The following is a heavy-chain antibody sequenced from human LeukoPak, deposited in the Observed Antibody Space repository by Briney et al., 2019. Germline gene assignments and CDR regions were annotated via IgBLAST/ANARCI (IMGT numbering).Heavy chain of an antibody. D-gene: IGHD6-13*01. V-gene: IGHV3-74*01. Sequence: GGSLRLSCAASGFTFSPVWMHWVRQAPGKGLMWVSHIINDGSYTTYADSVKGRFTISRDNAKNTVYLQMNSLRAEDTAVYYCARDNWAGYSNSWYPDAFDIWGQGTMVTVSS. J-gene: IGHJ3*02. CDR1: GFTFSPVW. CDR3: ARDNWAGYSNSWYPDAFDI. CDR2: IINDGSYT.